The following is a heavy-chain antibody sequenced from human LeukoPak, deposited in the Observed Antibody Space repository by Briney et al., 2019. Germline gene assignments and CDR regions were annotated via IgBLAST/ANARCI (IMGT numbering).Heavy chain of an antibody. J-gene: IGHJ4*02. D-gene: IGHD3-3*01. CDR2: IYPGDSDT. Sequence: GESLKISCKGSGYSFTSYWIGWVRQMPGKGLEWMGIIYPGDSDTRYSLSFQGQVTISADKSISTAYLQWSSLKASDTAMYYCARLPDFWSGYSYYFDYWGQGTLVTVSS. CDR3: ARLPDFWSGYSYYFDY. V-gene: IGHV5-51*01. CDR1: GYSFTSYW.